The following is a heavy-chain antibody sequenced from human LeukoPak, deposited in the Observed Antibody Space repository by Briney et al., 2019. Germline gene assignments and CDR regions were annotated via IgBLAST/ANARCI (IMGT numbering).Heavy chain of an antibody. CDR3: ARGVAVAGLDS. CDR2: INPNSGAT. CDR1: GYTLTAYY. D-gene: IGHD6-19*01. J-gene: IGHJ4*02. Sequence: GASVTVSFTASGYTLTAYYLHWVRQAPGQGLEWMGWINPNSGATDNAQIFQGRVTMTRDTSISTAYMQLSGLRSDDSAIYYCARGVAVAGLDSWGQGTLVTVSS. V-gene: IGHV1-2*02.